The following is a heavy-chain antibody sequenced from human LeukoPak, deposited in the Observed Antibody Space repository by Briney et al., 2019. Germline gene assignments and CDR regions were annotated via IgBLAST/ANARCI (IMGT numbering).Heavy chain of an antibody. D-gene: IGHD3-22*01. CDR2: INPSGGST. Sequence: ASVKVSCKASGYTFTSYYIHWVRQAPGQGLEWMGLINPSGGSTNYAQKFQGRVTMTRDTSISTAYMELSRLRSDDTAMYYCARALDSSGYYYGYYYMDVWGKGTTVTVSS. J-gene: IGHJ6*03. CDR1: GYTFTSYY. V-gene: IGHV1-2*02. CDR3: ARALDSSGYYYGYYYMDV.